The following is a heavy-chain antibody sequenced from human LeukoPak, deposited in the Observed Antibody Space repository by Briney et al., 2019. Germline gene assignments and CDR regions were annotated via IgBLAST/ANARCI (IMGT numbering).Heavy chain of an antibody. Sequence: PSKTLSLTCVVYGGSFSGYYWSWIRQPPGKGLEWIGEINHSGSTNYNPSLKSRVTILIDTSKNQFSLKVSSATAADTAVYYCARGVDGLIDYWGQGTLVTVSS. CDR1: GGSFSGYY. J-gene: IGHJ4*02. D-gene: IGHD3-22*01. V-gene: IGHV4-34*01. CDR2: INHSGST. CDR3: ARGVDGLIDY.